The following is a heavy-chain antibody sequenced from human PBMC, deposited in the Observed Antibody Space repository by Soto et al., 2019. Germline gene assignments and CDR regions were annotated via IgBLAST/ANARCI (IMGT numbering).Heavy chain of an antibody. CDR1: GGSFSGYY. CDR3: ARGPAHFYGDYLNGFEY. CDR2: INHSGST. Sequence: SETLSLTCAVYGGSFSGYYWSWILQPPGKGLEWIGEINHSGSTNYNPSLKSRVTISVDTSKNQFSLKLSSVTAADTAVYYCARGPAHFYGDYLNGFEYSGQGTLVTVSS. J-gene: IGHJ4*02. V-gene: IGHV4-34*01. D-gene: IGHD4-17*01.